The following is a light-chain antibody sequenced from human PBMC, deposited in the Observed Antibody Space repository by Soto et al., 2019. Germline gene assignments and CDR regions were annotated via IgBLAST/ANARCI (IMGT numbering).Light chain of an antibody. V-gene: IGKV3-15*01. CDR2: GAS. CDR1: QSISNN. CDR3: QQRSNWPRT. Sequence: ETVMTQSPATLSVSPGERVTLSCGASQSISNNLAWYQQKPGQAPRLLIYGASTRATGIPARFSGSGSGTEFTLTISSLQSEDFAVYYCQQRSNWPRTFGQGTKLEIK. J-gene: IGKJ2*01.